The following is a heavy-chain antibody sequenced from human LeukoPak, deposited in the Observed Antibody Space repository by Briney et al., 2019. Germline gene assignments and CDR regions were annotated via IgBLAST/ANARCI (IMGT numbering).Heavy chain of an antibody. V-gene: IGHV3-74*01. J-gene: IGHJ5*02. D-gene: IGHD6-19*01. CDR3: ARDAEYSSGWSRYGWFDP. CDR1: GFTFCSYW. Sequence: GGSLRLSCAPSGFTFCSYWTHWVRQAPGRGLVWVSRINSDGSSTSYADSAKGRFTISRDNAKNTLYLQRNSLRAEDTAVYYCARDAEYSSGWSRYGWFDPWGQGTLVTVSS. CDR2: INSDGSST.